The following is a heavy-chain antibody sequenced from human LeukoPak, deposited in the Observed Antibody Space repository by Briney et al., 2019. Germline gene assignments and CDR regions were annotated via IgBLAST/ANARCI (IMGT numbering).Heavy chain of an antibody. CDR2: INFTGNTETGTT. J-gene: IGHJ4*02. CDR1: GASFSSYS. CDR3: ARAFSGFWEFDF. V-gene: IGHV4-34*01. D-gene: IGHD3-3*01. Sequence: SETLSLTCAVSGASFSSYSWNWIRQLPGAGLEWIAEINFTGNTETGTTSYSPSLRSRVTISADTSTNQLSLHLRSATVADTGVYFCARAFSGFWEFDFWGQGTLVTVSS.